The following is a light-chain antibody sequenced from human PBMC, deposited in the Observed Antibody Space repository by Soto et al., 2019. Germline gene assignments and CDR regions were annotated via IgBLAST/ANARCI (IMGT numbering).Light chain of an antibody. V-gene: IGKV1-39*01. Sequence: DIQMTQSPSSLSASMGDRVSITCRASQSIGTDLNWYQQKPGKAPKLLIYGESTLQGGVPSRFSGSVSGTEFTLTISSLQPGDLATYFCQQTYSTPWTFGQGTKVDI. CDR2: GES. CDR1: QSIGTD. J-gene: IGKJ1*01. CDR3: QQTYSTPWT.